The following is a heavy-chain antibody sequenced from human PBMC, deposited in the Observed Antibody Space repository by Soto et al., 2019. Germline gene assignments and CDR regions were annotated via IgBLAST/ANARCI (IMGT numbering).Heavy chain of an antibody. CDR3: ATRYIVGVTGDY. V-gene: IGHV3-53*02. CDR1: GFSVSSNY. D-gene: IGHD1-26*01. CDR2: IYSGGTT. Sequence: EVQLVETGGGMIQPGGSLRLSCAVSGFSVSSNYMSWVRQAPGKGLEWVSLIYSGGTTSYADSVKGRFIISRDSSKNTLFLQMNSLRVEDTAVYYCATRYIVGVTGDYWGQGTLVTVSS. J-gene: IGHJ4*02.